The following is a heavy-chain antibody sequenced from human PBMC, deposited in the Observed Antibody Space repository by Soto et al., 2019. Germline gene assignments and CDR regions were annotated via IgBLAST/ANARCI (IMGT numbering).Heavy chain of an antibody. CDR1: GITFHSVC. CDR2: ISYDGSNK. V-gene: IGHV3-30*03. CDR3: ARGEPLTPPQIWFDP. Sequence: GALKPSCASPGITFHSVCMPRVPPAPGKGLEWVAVISYDGSNKYYADSVKGRFTISRDNSKNTLYLQMNSLRAEDTAVYYCARGEPLTPPQIWFDPWGQGTLVTVSS. D-gene: IGHD1-1*01. J-gene: IGHJ5*02.